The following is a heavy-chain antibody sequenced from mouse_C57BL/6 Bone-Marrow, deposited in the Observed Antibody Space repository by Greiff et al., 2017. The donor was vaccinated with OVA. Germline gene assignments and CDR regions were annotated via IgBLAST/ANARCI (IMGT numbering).Heavy chain of an antibody. CDR2: INPSTGGT. V-gene: IGHV1-42*01. CDR3: STGGTSPFAY. Sequence: VQLQQSGPELVKPGASVKISCKASGYSFTGYYMNWVKQSPEKSLEWIGEINPSTGGTTYNQKFKAKATLTVDKSSSTAYMQLKSLTSADSAVYYCSTGGTSPFAYWGQGTLVTVSA. J-gene: IGHJ3*01. D-gene: IGHD4-1*01. CDR1: GYSFTGYY.